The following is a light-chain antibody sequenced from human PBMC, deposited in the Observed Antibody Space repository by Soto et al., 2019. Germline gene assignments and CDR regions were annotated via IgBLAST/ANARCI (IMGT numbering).Light chain of an antibody. J-gene: IGKJ5*01. CDR3: QQVNDYPIT. V-gene: IGKV1-9*01. CDR2: PVS. Sequence: DIQLTQSPSFLSASVGDRVTIACRASQDIKSYLAWYQQKPGKAPKLLIYPVSTLQSGVPSRFSGSGSGTEFTLTISSLQPEDFATYHCQQVNDYPITFGQGTRLEIK. CDR1: QDIKSY.